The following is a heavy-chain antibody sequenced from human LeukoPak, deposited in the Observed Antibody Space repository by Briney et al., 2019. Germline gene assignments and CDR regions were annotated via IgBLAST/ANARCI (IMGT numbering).Heavy chain of an antibody. CDR3: ARQVGDDYGDY. Sequence: SVKVSCKASGGTFSSYAISWVRQAPGQGLEWMGRIIPILGIANCAQKFQGRVTITADKSTSTAYMELSSLRSEDTAVYYCARQVGDDYGDYVGQGTLVTVSS. CDR2: IIPILGIA. CDR1: GGTFSSYA. D-gene: IGHD3-16*01. J-gene: IGHJ4*02. V-gene: IGHV1-69*04.